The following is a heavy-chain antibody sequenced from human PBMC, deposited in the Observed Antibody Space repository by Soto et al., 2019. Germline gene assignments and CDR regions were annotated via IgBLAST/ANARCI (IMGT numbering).Heavy chain of an antibody. CDR3: ARGRGQDASSGYAFDI. D-gene: IGHD3-22*01. V-gene: IGHV1-69*01. CDR2: IIPMSGTA. Sequence: WGQFSCKASGGTFSCYAISWVRQAPRQGLEWMGGIIPMSGTANYTQKIQCRVTITADESTRTAYMELSSLSCEDAAVYYCARGRGQDASSGYAFDIWGQGTMVTVSS. CDR1: GGTFSCYA. J-gene: IGHJ3*02.